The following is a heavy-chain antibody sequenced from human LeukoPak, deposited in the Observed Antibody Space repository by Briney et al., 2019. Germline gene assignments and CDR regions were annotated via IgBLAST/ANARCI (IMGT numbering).Heavy chain of an antibody. Sequence: SETLSLTCTVSGGSISRGCYYGSWIRQPAGKGREWIVRIYTSGSTNYNPSLKSRVTISVDTSQNQFSLKLSSVTAADTAVYYCARDVAAASSIKDWFDPWGQGTLVTVSS. CDR1: GGSISRGCYY. CDR2: IYTSGST. J-gene: IGHJ5*02. D-gene: IGHD6-13*01. V-gene: IGHV4-61*02. CDR3: ARDVAAASSIKDWFDP.